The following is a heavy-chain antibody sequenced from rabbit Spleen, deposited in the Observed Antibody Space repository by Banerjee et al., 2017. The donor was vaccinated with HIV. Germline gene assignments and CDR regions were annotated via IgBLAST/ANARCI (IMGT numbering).Heavy chain of an antibody. CDR3: TRDDGSGHYIDGYFNL. J-gene: IGHJ4*01. D-gene: IGHD1-1*01. CDR1: GFSFSSGYD. V-gene: IGHV1S45*01. Sequence: QEQLEESGGGLVKPGASLTLICTASGFSFSSGYDMSWVRQAPGKGLEWIGFIYTGNGKNYYASWAKGRLTIAKTSSITVTLQMTSLTAADTATYFCTRDDGSGHYIDGYFNLWGPGTLVTVS. CDR2: IYTGNGKN.